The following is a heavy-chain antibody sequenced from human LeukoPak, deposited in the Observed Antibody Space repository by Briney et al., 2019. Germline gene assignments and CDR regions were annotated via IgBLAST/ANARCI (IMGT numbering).Heavy chain of an antibody. D-gene: IGHD3-10*01. CDR2: IIPILGIA. V-gene: IGHV1-69*02. CDR3: ARAVVRGVYWFDP. Sequence: ASAKVSCKASGGTFSSYTISWVRQAPGQGLEWMGRIIPILGIANYAQKFQGRVTITADKSTSTAYMELSSLRSEDTAVYYCARAVVRGVYWFDPWGQGTLVTVSS. J-gene: IGHJ5*02. CDR1: GGTFSSYT.